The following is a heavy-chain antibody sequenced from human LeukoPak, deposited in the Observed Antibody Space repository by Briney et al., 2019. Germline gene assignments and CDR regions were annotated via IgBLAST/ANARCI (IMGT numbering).Heavy chain of an antibody. Sequence: GSLRLSCAASGFTFSSYWMSWVRQAPGKGLEWVANIKQDGSEKYYVDSVKGRFTISRDNAENSLYLQMNSLRTEDTAMYYCARGPTRANSSDYWGQGTLVTVFS. CDR2: IKQDGSEK. J-gene: IGHJ4*02. D-gene: IGHD2/OR15-2a*01. CDR1: GFTFSSYW. V-gene: IGHV3-7*01. CDR3: ARGPTRANSSDY.